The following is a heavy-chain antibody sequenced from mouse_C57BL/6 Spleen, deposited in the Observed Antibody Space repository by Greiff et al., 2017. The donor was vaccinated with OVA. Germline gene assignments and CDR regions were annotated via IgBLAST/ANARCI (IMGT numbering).Heavy chain of an antibody. Sequence: QVQLQQSGADLVRPGASVTLSCTASGYTFTDYAMHWVNQTPVHGLEWIGAIDPETGGTASTQKFKGKAILTADKSSSTAYMELRSLTSEDSAVYYCTRSTTVVAPFAYWGQGTLVTVAA. D-gene: IGHD1-1*01. J-gene: IGHJ3*01. CDR2: IDPETGGT. CDR3: TRSTTVVAPFAY. CDR1: GYTFTDYA. V-gene: IGHV1-15*01.